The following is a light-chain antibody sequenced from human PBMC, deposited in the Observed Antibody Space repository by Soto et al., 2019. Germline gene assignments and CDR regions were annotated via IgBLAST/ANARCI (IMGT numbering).Light chain of an antibody. V-gene: IGLV1-40*01. CDR3: QPYDSSLGGWV. CDR2: GNS. Sequence: QPVLTQPPSVSGAPGQRVTISCTESSSNIGAGYDVHWYQQLPGTAPKLLIYGNSNRPSGVPDRFSGSKSGTSASLAITGLQAEDEADYYCQPYDSSLGGWVFGGGTKLTVL. J-gene: IGLJ3*02. CDR1: SSNIGAGYD.